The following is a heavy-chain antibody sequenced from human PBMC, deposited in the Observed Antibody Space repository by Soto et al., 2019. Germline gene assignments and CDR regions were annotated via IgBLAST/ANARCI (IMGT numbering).Heavy chain of an antibody. J-gene: IGHJ3*02. CDR2: IWYDGTTK. CDR1: GFTFSSYG. Sequence: PGGSLRLSCAASGFTFSSYGTHWVRQAPGKGLEWVAVIWYDGTTKYYVDSVKGRFTISRDTSEKTVYLQMNSLRAEDTAVYHCARQKSQRPGAFDIWGQGTKVTVSS. CDR3: ARQKSQRPGAFDI. V-gene: IGHV3-33*01.